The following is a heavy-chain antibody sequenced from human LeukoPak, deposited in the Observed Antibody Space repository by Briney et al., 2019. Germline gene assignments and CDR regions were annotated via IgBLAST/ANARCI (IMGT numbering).Heavy chain of an antibody. CDR1: GFTLSGSW. Sequence: PGGSLRLSCAASGFTLSGSWMNWVRQAPGKGLEWVANINEDGSAKYYVDSAKGRFTISKDNAKNSLYLQMNSLRVEDTAVYYCAKGPGLHDYGVIWGQGTMVTVSS. V-gene: IGHV3-7*03. J-gene: IGHJ3*02. D-gene: IGHD4-17*01. CDR3: AKGPGLHDYGVI. CDR2: INEDGSAK.